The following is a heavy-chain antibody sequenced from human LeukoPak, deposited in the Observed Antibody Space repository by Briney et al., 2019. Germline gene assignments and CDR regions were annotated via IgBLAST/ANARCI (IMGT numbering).Heavy chain of an antibody. CDR1: GFIFDSYA. J-gene: IGHJ3*01. CDR3: AKAGRYFDWYNV. Sequence: GGSLRLSCAASGFIFDSYALSWVCQAPGKGLEWVSAISGSGGSTYYADSVQGRFTISRDSSKNTLYLQMTSLRAEDSAVYYCAKAGRYFDWYNVWGQGTLVTVSS. V-gene: IGHV3-23*01. D-gene: IGHD3-9*01. CDR2: ISGSGGST.